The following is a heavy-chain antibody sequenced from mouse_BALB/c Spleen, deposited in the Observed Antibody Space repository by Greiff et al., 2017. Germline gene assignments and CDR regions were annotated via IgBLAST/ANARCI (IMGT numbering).Heavy chain of an antibody. CDR1: GFTFSSYA. CDR2: ISSGGSYT. V-gene: IGHV5-9-4*01. D-gene: IGHD2-12*01. Sequence: DVHLVESGGGLVKPGGSLKLSCAASGFTFSSYAMSWVRQSPEKRLEWVAEISSGGSYTYYPDTVTGRFTISRDNAKNTLYLEMSSLRSEDAAMYYCARDERRAWFADWGQGTLVTVSA. J-gene: IGHJ3*01. CDR3: ARDERRAWFAD.